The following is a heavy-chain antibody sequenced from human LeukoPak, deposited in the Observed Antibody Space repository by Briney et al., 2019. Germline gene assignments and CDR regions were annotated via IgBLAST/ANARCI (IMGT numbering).Heavy chain of an antibody. CDR1: GGSFSGYY. CDR3: ARVHLTNTSGSPSFDY. J-gene: IGHJ4*02. V-gene: IGHV4-34*01. Sequence: SETLSLTCAVYGGSFSGYYWSWIRQPPGKGLEWIGEINHSGSTNYNPSLKSRVTISVDTSKNQFSLKLSSVTAADTAVYYCARVHLTNTSGSPSFDYWGQGTLVTVSS. CDR2: INHSGST. D-gene: IGHD1-26*01.